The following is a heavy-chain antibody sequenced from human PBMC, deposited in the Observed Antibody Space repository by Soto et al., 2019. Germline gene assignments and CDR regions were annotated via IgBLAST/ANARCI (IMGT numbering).Heavy chain of an antibody. V-gene: IGHV4-4*02. CDR3: ARGITIFGVVIVPYGMDV. D-gene: IGHD3-3*01. CDR2: IYHSGST. CDR1: GGSISSSNW. J-gene: IGHJ6*02. Sequence: SETLSLTCAVSGGSISSSNWWSWVRQPPGKGLEWIGEIYHSGSTNYNPSLKSRVTISVDKSKNQFSLKLSSVTAADTAVYYCARGITIFGVVIVPYGMDVWGQGTTVTVSS.